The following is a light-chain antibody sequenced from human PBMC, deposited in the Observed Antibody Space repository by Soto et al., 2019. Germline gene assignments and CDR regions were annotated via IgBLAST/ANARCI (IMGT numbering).Light chain of an antibody. J-gene: IGLJ2*01. CDR1: TGDVTSGHY. CDR3: LLSYSAARSWV. V-gene: IGLV7-46*01. Sequence: QAVVTQEPSLTVSPGGTVTLTCGYSTGDVTSGHYPDWFQQKPGQAPRTLIYDTSDKHSWTPARFSGSLLGGKAALTLSGAQPEDEAEYYCLLSYSAARSWVFGGGTKLTVL. CDR2: DTS.